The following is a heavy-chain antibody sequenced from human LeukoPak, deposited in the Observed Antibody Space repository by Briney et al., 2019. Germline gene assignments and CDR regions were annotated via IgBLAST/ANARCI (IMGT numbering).Heavy chain of an antibody. D-gene: IGHD2-2*01. CDR1: GGTFSSYA. CDR3: AREVVSHCSSTSCHHPFDY. J-gene: IGHJ4*02. Sequence: GASVKVSCKASGGTFSSYAINWVRQAPGQGLEWMGGIIPIFGTANYAQKFQGRVTITADKSTSTAYMELSSLRSEDTAVYYCAREVVSHCSSTSCHHPFDYWGQGTLVTVSS. V-gene: IGHV1-69*06. CDR2: IIPIFGTA.